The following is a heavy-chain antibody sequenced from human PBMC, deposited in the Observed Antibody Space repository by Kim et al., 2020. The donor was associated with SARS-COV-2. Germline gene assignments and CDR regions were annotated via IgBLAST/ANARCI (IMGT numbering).Heavy chain of an antibody. Sequence: GESLKISCKGSGYSFTSSWIGWVRQMPGKGLEWMGIIYPGDSDTRYSPSFQGQVTISADKSISTAYLQWSSLKASDTAMYYCARHATRYCSSTSCYYYYYYMDVWGKGTTVTVSS. CDR3: ARHATRYCSSTSCYYYYYYMDV. J-gene: IGHJ6*03. D-gene: IGHD2-2*01. CDR1: GYSFTSSW. CDR2: IYPGDSDT. V-gene: IGHV5-51*01.